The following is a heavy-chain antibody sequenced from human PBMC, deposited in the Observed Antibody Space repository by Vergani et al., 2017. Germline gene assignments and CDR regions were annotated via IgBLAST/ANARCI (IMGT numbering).Heavy chain of an antibody. J-gene: IGHJ6*03. CDR2: ISYDGSKT. CDR1: GFKFSQFG. D-gene: IGHD6-19*01. V-gene: IGHV3-33*05. CDR3: ARXVGDCSGISCFLRAGEFYYMDV. Sequence: QVQLVESGGGVVQPGTSLRLSCEASGFKFSQFGMHWVRQGPGKGLEWVAFISYDGSKTQYADSEKGRVTISRDNSKNTVGLEMSSLRVDDTATYYCARXVGDCSGISCFLRAGEFYYMDVWGQGTTVTVSS.